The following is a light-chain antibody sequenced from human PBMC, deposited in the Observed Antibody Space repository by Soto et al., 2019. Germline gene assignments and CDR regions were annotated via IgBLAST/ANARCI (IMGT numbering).Light chain of an antibody. Sequence: EIVFTQSPGTRSSSPGERATLSCRASQTVTSNSLAWYQQRPGQAPSLLIYGASSRATEIPDRFSGSGSGTDFTLTINRLEPEDFAVYYCQQYGNSPRTFGQGTKVDIK. CDR2: GAS. J-gene: IGKJ1*01. V-gene: IGKV3-20*01. CDR3: QQYGNSPRT. CDR1: QTVTSNS.